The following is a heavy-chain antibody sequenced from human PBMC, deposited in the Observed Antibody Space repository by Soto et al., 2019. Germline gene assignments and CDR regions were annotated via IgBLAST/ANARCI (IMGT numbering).Heavy chain of an antibody. CDR1: GYSFTNYF. CDR2: INPSDGST. V-gene: IGHV1-46*04. J-gene: IGHJ4*02. Sequence: ASVKVSCKASGYSFTNYFMHWVRQAPGQGLEWMGIINPSDGSTRYAQKLQGRVTMTRDTSTTTVYMEMSSLRSEDTAVYYCARGYGSGSYYVDWGQGTLVTVFS. CDR3: ARGYGSGSYYVD. D-gene: IGHD3-10*01.